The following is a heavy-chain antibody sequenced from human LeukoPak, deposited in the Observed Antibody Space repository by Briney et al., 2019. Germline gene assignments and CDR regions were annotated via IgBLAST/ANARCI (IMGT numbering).Heavy chain of an antibody. D-gene: IGHD5-12*01. CDR1: GDSISSGDYY. Sequence: PSETLSLTCTVSGDSISSGDYYWSWMRQPAGKGLEWIGRIYTSGRTNYNPSLKSRVTISVDTSKNQFSLKLSSVTAADTAVYYCARDRYGYSGYDSYNWFDPWGQGTLVTVSS. V-gene: IGHV4-61*02. CDR2: IYTSGRT. CDR3: ARDRYGYSGYDSYNWFDP. J-gene: IGHJ5*02.